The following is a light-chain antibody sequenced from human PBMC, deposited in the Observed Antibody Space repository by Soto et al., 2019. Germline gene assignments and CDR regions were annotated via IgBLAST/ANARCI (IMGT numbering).Light chain of an antibody. J-gene: IGKJ1*01. Sequence: EIVLTQSPGTLSLSPGERATLSCRPSQSVSSTYLAWYQQKPCQAPRLLIYDASSRATGIPDRFSGSESGTDFTLTISRLEPEDFAVYFCQQYGSSPWTFGQGTKVEIK. CDR1: QSVSSTY. CDR2: DAS. V-gene: IGKV3-20*01. CDR3: QQYGSSPWT.